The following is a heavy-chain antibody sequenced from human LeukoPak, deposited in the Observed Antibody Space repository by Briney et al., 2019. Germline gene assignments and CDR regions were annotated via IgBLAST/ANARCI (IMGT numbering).Heavy chain of an antibody. CDR2: INWDGGST. CDR1: GFTFDDYG. J-gene: IGHJ3*02. Sequence: GGSLRLSCAASGFTFDDYGMSWVRQAPGKGLEWVSGINWDGGSTAYADSVKGRFTISRDNAKNSLYLQMNSLRARDTALYYCAREMYASGWLNAFDIWGQGTMVTVSS. CDR3: AREMYASGWLNAFDI. D-gene: IGHD6-19*01. V-gene: IGHV3-20*04.